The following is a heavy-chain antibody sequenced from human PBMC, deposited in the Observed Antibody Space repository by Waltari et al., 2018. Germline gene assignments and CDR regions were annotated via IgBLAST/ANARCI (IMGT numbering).Heavy chain of an antibody. Sequence: QVQLVQSGAEVKKPGASVKVSCKASGYTFTGYYMHWVRQAPGQGLEWMGWINPNSGGTNYAQKFQGRVTMTRDTSISTAYMELSRLRSDDTAVYYCARDRSIAVAGTGNWFDPWGQGTLVTVSS. V-gene: IGHV1-2*02. J-gene: IGHJ5*02. CDR2: INPNSGGT. CDR3: ARDRSIAVAGTGNWFDP. D-gene: IGHD6-19*01. CDR1: GYTFTGYY.